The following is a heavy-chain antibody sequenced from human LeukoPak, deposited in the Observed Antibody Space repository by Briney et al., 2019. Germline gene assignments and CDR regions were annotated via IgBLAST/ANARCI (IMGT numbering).Heavy chain of an antibody. Sequence: GGSLGLSCAASGFTFSTYSMNWVRQAPGKGLEWVSSISSSSTYIYYADSVKGRFTVSRDNAKNSLYLQMNSLRAEDTAVYYCARDYRRASGTYDYWGQGTLVTVSS. CDR1: GFTFSTYS. CDR3: ARDYRRASGTYDY. V-gene: IGHV3-21*01. D-gene: IGHD1-26*01. CDR2: ISSSSTYI. J-gene: IGHJ4*02.